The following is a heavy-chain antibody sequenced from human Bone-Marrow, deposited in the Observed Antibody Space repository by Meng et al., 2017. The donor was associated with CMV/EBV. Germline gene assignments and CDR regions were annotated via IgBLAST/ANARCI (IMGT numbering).Heavy chain of an antibody. Sequence: ASVKVSCKASGYTFTGYYMHWVRQAPGQGLEWMGWMNPNSGNTGYAQKFQGRVTITRNTSISTAYMELSSLRSEDTAVYYCARGYSYGFYYYYYGMDVWGQGTTVTVSS. J-gene: IGHJ6*02. CDR1: GYTFTGYY. V-gene: IGHV1-8*03. CDR3: ARGYSYGFYYYYYGMDV. D-gene: IGHD5-18*01. CDR2: MNPNSGNT.